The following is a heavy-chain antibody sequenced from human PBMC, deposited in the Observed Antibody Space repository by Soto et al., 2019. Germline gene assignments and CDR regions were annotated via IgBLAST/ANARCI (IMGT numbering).Heavy chain of an antibody. Sequence: QVQLVQSGAEVKKPGSSVKVSCKASGGTFSSYAISWVRQAPGQGLEWMGGIIPIFGTANYAQKFQGSVMITANECTSASWMELSSLRSEETAVYYCGRELGVGYDFYWGQGSLVTVSS. J-gene: IGHJ4*02. CDR2: IIPIFGTA. V-gene: IGHV1-69*12. CDR1: GGTFSSYA. CDR3: GRELGVGYDFY. D-gene: IGHD3-3*01.